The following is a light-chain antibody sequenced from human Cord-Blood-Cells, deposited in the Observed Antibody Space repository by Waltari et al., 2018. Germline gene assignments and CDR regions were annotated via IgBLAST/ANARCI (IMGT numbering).Light chain of an antibody. CDR3: QQSYSTPT. Sequence: DIQMTQSPSSLSASVGDRVTITCRASQSISSYLNWYQQKPGKAPKLLIYAASSLQSGVPSRFSGRGCGADFTLTIISLQPEDFATYYCQQSYSTPTFGQGTRLEIK. V-gene: IGKV1-39*01. CDR1: QSISSY. CDR2: AAS. J-gene: IGKJ5*01.